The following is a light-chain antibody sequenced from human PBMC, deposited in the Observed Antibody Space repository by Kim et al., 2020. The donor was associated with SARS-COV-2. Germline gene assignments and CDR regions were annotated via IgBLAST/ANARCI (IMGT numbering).Light chain of an antibody. CDR3: CSYAGSYVV. Sequence: PGQSVTISFTGTSSDVGGYNYVSWYQQHPGKAPKLMIYDVSKRPSGVPDRFSGSKSGNTASLTISGLQAEDEADYYCCSYAGSYVVFGGGTQLTVL. V-gene: IGLV2-11*01. CDR2: DVS. J-gene: IGLJ2*01. CDR1: SSDVGGYNY.